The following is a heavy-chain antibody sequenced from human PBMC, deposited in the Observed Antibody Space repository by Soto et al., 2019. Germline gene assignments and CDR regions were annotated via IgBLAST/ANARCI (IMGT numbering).Heavy chain of an antibody. Sequence: GASVKVSCKASGYTFTGYYMHWVRQAPGQGLEWMGWINPNSGGTNYAQKFQGWVTMTRDTSISTAYMELSRLRSDDTAVYYCARAPELGGGYDYGDSDDAFDIWAKGQWSPSPQ. D-gene: IGHD4-17*01. J-gene: IGHJ3*02. CDR1: GYTFTGYY. CDR2: INPNSGGT. CDR3: ARAPELGGGYDYGDSDDAFDI. V-gene: IGHV1-2*04.